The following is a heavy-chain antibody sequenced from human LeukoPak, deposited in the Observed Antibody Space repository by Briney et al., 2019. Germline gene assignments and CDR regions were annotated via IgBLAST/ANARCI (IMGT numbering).Heavy chain of an antibody. V-gene: IGHV1-18*01. J-gene: IGHJ3*02. CDR1: GYTFTSCG. CDR2: ISAYNGNT. D-gene: IGHD3-10*01. Sequence: GASGKVSCKGSGYTFTSCGISWGRQARGQGRVWMGSISAYNGNTNYAQKLQGRVTMTTDTSTSTAYMELRSLRSDDTAVYYCARLPMVRGVFDAFDIWGQGTMVTVSS. CDR3: ARLPMVRGVFDAFDI.